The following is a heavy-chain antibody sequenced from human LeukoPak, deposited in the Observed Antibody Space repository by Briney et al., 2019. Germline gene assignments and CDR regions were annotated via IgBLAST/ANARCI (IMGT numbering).Heavy chain of an antibody. Sequence: GASVKVSCKASGYTFTSYDINWVRQATGQGLEWMGWMNPNSGNTGYAQKFQGRVTMTRNTSISTAYMELSSLRSEDTAVYYCARSGGYSYGHIGNPDYWGQGTLVTVSS. CDR3: ARSGGYSYGHIGNPDY. CDR1: GYTFTSYD. D-gene: IGHD5-18*01. V-gene: IGHV1-8*01. CDR2: MNPNSGNT. J-gene: IGHJ4*02.